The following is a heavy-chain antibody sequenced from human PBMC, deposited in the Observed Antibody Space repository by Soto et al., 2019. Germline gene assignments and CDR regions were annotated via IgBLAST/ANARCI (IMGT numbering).Heavy chain of an antibody. CDR1: GYIFTTFD. Sequence: ASVKVSCKASGYIFTTFDINWVRQATGQGLEWVGWMNPNSGYTGYAQKFQGRVTMTRNTSISTAYMELSSLRSEDTAVYYCARDHCTTTSCYTSIYYYGMDVWGQGTTVTVSS. CDR3: ARDHCTTTSCYTSIYYYGMDV. J-gene: IGHJ6*02. D-gene: IGHD2-2*02. V-gene: IGHV1-8*01. CDR2: MNPNSGYT.